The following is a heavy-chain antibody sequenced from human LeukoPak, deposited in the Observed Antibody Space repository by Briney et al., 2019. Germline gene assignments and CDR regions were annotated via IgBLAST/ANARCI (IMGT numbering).Heavy chain of an antibody. CDR3: ARGGLYNWNYLGAFDI. CDR2: ISSRGTTI. D-gene: IGHD1-7*01. Sequence: TGGSLRLSXAASGFTFSNYEVNWVRQAPGKGLEWVSYISSRGTTIYYPDSVKGRFTISRDNAKNSLYLQMNSLRAEDTAVYYCARGGLYNWNYLGAFDIWGQGTMVTVSS. J-gene: IGHJ3*02. CDR1: GFTFSNYE. V-gene: IGHV3-48*03.